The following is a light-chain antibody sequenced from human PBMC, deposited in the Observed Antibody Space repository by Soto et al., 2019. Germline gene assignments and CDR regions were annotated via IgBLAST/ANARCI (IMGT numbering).Light chain of an antibody. CDR3: CSYAGSSSWV. CDR2: EVS. J-gene: IGLJ3*02. Sequence: QSVLTQPASVSGSPGQSITISCTGTSRDVGSYNLVSWYQQHPGKAPKLMIYEVSNRPSGVSNRFSGSKSGNTASLTISGLQSEDEADYYCCSYAGSSSWVFGGGTKLTVL. V-gene: IGLV2-23*02. CDR1: SRDVGSYNL.